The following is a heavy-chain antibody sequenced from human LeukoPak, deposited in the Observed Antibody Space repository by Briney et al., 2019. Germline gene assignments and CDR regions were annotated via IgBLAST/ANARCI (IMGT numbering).Heavy chain of an antibody. Sequence: GASVTVSCKASGGTFGSYGINWVRQAPGQGLEWMGGIIPFYGATNYPQNFQGRVTISADESTSTVYMELRSLRSEDTAVYYCATHKGIAVAGTFDYWGQGTLVTVSS. CDR3: ATHKGIAVAGTFDY. D-gene: IGHD6-19*01. CDR1: GGTFGSYG. CDR2: IIPFYGAT. V-gene: IGHV1-69*13. J-gene: IGHJ4*02.